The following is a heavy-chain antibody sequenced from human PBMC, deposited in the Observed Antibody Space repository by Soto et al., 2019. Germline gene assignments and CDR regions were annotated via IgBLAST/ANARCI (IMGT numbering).Heavy chain of an antibody. J-gene: IGHJ4*02. CDR1: GYTFTSYG. D-gene: IGHD6-19*01. CDR3: GRGIGVATPADYNFDS. V-gene: IGHV1-3*01. Sequence: ASVKVSCKASGYTFTSYGISWVRQAPGQGLEWMGWINAGNGKTKYSQNFQGRVTITRDTSANIAYMELNSLRSEDTAVSYWGRGIGVATPADYNFDSWGQTTLATVSS. CDR2: INAGNGKT.